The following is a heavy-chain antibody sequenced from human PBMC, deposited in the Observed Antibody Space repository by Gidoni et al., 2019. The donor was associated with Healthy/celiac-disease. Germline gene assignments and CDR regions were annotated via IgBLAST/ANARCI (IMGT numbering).Heavy chain of an antibody. CDR1: GGSFRGYY. D-gene: IGHD6-19*01. J-gene: IGHJ4*02. V-gene: IGHV4-34*01. CDR2: INHSGSP. Sequence: QVPLQQWGAGLFKPSETLSLTCAVYGGSFRGYYWPWIRQPPGKGLEWIGEINHSGSPNYNPSLKSRVTISVDTSKNQFSMKRSSVTAAETAVYYCASVGYPYSSGARSLDYWGQGTLVTVSS. CDR3: ASVGYPYSSGARSLDY.